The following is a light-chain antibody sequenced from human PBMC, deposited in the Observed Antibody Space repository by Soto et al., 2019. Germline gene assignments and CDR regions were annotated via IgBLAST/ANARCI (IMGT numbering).Light chain of an antibody. J-gene: IGKJ2*01. Sequence: EIVLIQSPATLSLSPGERATLSCRASQSVSSYLAWYQQKPGQAPRLLIYDASNRATGIPARFSGSGSGTDFTLTISSLEPEDFAVYYCQQRSNWPYTFGQGTKLEIK. CDR1: QSVSSY. CDR3: QQRSNWPYT. CDR2: DAS. V-gene: IGKV3-11*01.